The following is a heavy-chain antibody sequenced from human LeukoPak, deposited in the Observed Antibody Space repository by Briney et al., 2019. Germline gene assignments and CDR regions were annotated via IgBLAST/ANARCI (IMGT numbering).Heavy chain of an antibody. CDR3: ARDFLQGVRGNTGGSFDY. CDR2: IYSSGTT. Sequence: SETLSLTCTVSGDSISSSFYYWDWIRLPPGKGLEWIGGIYSSGTTYYNPSLKSRVTMSVDTSKNQFSLKLSSVTAADTAVYYCARDFLQGVRGNTGGSFDYWGQGTLVTVSS. D-gene: IGHD3-16*01. V-gene: IGHV4-39*07. J-gene: IGHJ4*02. CDR1: GDSISSSFYY.